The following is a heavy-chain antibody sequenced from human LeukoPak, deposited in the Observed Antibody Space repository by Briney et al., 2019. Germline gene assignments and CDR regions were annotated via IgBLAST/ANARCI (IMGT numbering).Heavy chain of an antibody. CDR3: ARDYGDYSAGY. Sequence: SETLSLICTVSGGSISSSSYSWGWIRQPLGKGLEWIGSIYYSGSTYYNPSLKSRVTISVDTSKNQFSLKLSSVTAADTAVYYCARDYGDYSAGYWGQGTLVTVSS. D-gene: IGHD4-17*01. CDR1: GGSISSSSYS. V-gene: IGHV4-39*07. CDR2: IYYSGST. J-gene: IGHJ4*02.